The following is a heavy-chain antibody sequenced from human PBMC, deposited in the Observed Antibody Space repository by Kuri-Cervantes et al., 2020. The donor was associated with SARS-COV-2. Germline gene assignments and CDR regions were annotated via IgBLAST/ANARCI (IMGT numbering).Heavy chain of an antibody. D-gene: IGHD6-13*01. Sequence: ASVKVSCKASGYTFTSYGISWVRQTPGQGLEWMGWISAYDGNTNYAQKLQGRVTITADESTSTAYMELSSLRSEDTAVYYCAGLTFYSLVPQWGQGTLVTVSS. V-gene: IGHV1-18*01. CDR2: ISAYDGNT. J-gene: IGHJ4*02. CDR3: AGLTFYSLVPQ. CDR1: GYTFTSYG.